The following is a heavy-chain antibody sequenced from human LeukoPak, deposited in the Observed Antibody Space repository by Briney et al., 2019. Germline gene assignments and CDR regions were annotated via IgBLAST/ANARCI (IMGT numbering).Heavy chain of an antibody. CDR1: GFTFSDYY. V-gene: IGHV3-11*04. J-gene: IGHJ4*02. CDR3: ARGQWLPKYSFDY. CDR2: MNSSGSTI. D-gene: IGHD6-19*01. Sequence: PGGSLRLSCAASGFTFSDYYVAWIRQAPGKGLEWVSYMNSSGSTIYLADSVKGRFTISRDNAKNSVCLQMNSLRAEDTAVYYCARGQWLPKYSFDYWGQGTLVTVSS.